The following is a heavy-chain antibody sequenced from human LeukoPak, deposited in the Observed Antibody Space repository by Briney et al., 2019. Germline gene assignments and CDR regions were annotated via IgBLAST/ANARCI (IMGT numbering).Heavy chain of an antibody. CDR3: ARGYSDAQRGY. CDR1: GITFSYYW. Sequence: PGGSLRLSCAASGITFSYYWMHWVRQAPGKGLVWVSRIDADGSSATYADSVKGRFTISRDNAKNTLYLQMNSLRDEDTAVYYCARGYSDAQRGYWGQGTLVTVSS. J-gene: IGHJ4*02. D-gene: IGHD6-13*01. V-gene: IGHV3-74*01. CDR2: IDADGSSA.